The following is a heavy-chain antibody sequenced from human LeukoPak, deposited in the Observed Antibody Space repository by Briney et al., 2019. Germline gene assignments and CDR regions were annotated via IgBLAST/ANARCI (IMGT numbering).Heavy chain of an antibody. CDR1: GYTFTGYY. D-gene: IGHD2-2*01. V-gene: IGHV1-2*02. CDR3: AIVIGLGYCSSTSCYPADYYLDY. Sequence: GASVKVSCKASGYTFTGYYMHWVRQAPGQGLEWMGWINPNSGGTNYAQKFQGRVTMTRDTSISTAYMELSRLRADDTAVYYCAIVIGLGYCSSTSCYPADYYLDYWGQRTLVTVSS. CDR2: INPNSGGT. J-gene: IGHJ4*02.